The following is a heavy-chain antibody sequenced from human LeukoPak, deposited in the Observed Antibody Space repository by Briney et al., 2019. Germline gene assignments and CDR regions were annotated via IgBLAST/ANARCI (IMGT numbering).Heavy chain of an antibody. CDR1: GGSISSGGYY. D-gene: IGHD3-22*01. J-gene: IGHJ1*01. Sequence: KPSQTLSLTCTVSGGSISSGGYYWSWIRQHPGKGLEWIGYIYYSGSTYYNPSLQSRVTISVDTSKNQFSLKLSPVTAADTAVYYCAWGRIGYYYDSSGPIFQHWGQGTLVTVSS. V-gene: IGHV4-31*03. CDR3: AWGRIGYYYDSSGPIFQH. CDR2: IYYSGST.